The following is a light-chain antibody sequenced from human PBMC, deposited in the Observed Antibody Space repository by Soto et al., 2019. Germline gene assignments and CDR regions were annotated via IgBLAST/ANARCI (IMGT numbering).Light chain of an antibody. Sequence: EIVLTQSPGTLSLSPGERATLSCRASQSVGNNYLAWYQKKPGQAPRLLIHTASTRATGIPDRFSGSGSGTYFPLTIYMLEPDDFAVYYCHQHAVSPLTFGGGTKVEI. V-gene: IGKV3-20*01. CDR2: TAS. CDR3: HQHAVSPLT. J-gene: IGKJ4*01. CDR1: QSVGNNY.